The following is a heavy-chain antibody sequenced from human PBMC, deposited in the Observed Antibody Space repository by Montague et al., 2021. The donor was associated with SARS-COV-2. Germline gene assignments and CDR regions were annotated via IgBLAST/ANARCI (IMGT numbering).Heavy chain of an antibody. J-gene: IGHJ4*02. CDR1: GGSISSSSYY. CDR2: IYYSGTT. CDR3: ARHVRSLMVRGPDFDY. D-gene: IGHD3-10*01. V-gene: IGHV4-39*01. Sequence: SETLSLTCTVSGGSISSSSYYWVWIRHPPGRGLVWIGSIYYSGTTYYNPSLKSRVTISVDTTKNQFSLKLSSVTAADTAVYYCARHVRSLMVRGPDFDYWGQGTLVTVSS.